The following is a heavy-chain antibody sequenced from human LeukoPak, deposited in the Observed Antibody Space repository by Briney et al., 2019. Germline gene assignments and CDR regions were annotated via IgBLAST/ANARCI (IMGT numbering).Heavy chain of an antibody. Sequence: GGSLRLSCAASGFTFSSYAMSWVRQAPGKGLEWVSAISGSGGSTYYADSVKGRFTISRDNSKNTLYLQMNGLRAEDTAVYYCAKLLMILNWFDPWGQGTLVTVSS. J-gene: IGHJ5*02. CDR3: AKLLMILNWFDP. CDR1: GFTFSSYA. V-gene: IGHV3-23*01. CDR2: ISGSGGST. D-gene: IGHD3-22*01.